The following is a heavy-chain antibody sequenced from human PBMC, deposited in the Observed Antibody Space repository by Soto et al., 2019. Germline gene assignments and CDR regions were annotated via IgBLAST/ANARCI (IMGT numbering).Heavy chain of an antibody. D-gene: IGHD4-17*01. J-gene: IGHJ4*02. CDR3: ARVEDYGDYFDY. CDR2: IYDTRTT. Sequence: QVQLQESGPGLVKPSETLSLTCTVSGASVRSGSYYWSWVRQPPGRGLEWIGYIYDTRTTNYNPSLKSRVTMSVDTSKNQFSLKLNSLTAADTAVYYCARVEDYGDYFDYWGQGTLVNVSS. CDR1: GASVRSGSYY. V-gene: IGHV4-61*01.